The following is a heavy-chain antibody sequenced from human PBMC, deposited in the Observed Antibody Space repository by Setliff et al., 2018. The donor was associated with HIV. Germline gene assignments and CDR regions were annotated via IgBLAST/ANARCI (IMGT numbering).Heavy chain of an antibody. Sequence: PTLVNPTATLTLTCSFSEFSLSTSGVGVGWIRQPPGNALEWLAVVYWDDEKLYNPSLKNRLNVTKAVLTLTDMDPADTATYFCLYSRYFDIGAYWGPGILVTVSS. D-gene: IGHD3-9*01. V-gene: IGHV2-5*02. CDR2: VYWDDEK. J-gene: IGHJ1*01. CDR1: EFSLSTSGVG. CDR3: LYSRYFDIGAY.